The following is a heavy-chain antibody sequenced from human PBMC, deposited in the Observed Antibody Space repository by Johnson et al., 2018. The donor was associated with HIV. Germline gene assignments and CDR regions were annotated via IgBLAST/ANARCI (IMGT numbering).Heavy chain of an antibody. CDR3: ARVSSSRTRGRVPAAIWAFDI. CDR1: GFTFSAYP. CDR2: ISYDGANA. Sequence: QVQLVESGGGVVQPGKSLRLSCAGTGFTFSAYPMHWVRQTPAKGLEWMAIISYDGANADYADSVKGRFTISRDNAKNSLYLQMNSLRAEDTAVYYCARVSSSRTRGRVPAAIWAFDIWGQGTMVTVSS. V-gene: IGHV3-30-3*01. D-gene: IGHD2-2*02. J-gene: IGHJ3*02.